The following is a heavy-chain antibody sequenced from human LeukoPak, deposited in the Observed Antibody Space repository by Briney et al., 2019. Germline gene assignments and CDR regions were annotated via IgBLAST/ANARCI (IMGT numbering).Heavy chain of an antibody. D-gene: IGHD6-19*01. CDR2: IGSGGGST. CDR1: GSTFSSYA. Sequence: GGSLRLSCEASGSTFSSYAMNWVRQAPGKGLELVSAIGSGGGSTDYADSVQGRFTISRDNSKSTLYLQMNSLRAEDTAVYYCAKGFLGGTDQYFDSWGQGTLVTVSS. V-gene: IGHV3-23*01. CDR3: AKGFLGGTDQYFDS. J-gene: IGHJ4*02.